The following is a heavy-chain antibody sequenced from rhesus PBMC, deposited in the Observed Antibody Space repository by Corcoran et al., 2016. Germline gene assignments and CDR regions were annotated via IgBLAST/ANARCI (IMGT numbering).Heavy chain of an antibody. D-gene: IGHD6-31*01. CDR3: ARGGWRYYFDY. CDR1: GFSLITSCMG. CDR2: IYWDYDK. Sequence: QVTLKESGPALVKPTQTLTLTCTFSGFSLITSCMGVCLIRQPPGKALEWLASIYWDYDKYYSTSLKSRLTISKDTSKNQVVLTMTNMDPVDTATYYCARGGWRYYFDYWGQGVLVTVSS. V-gene: IGHV2S1*01. J-gene: IGHJ4*01.